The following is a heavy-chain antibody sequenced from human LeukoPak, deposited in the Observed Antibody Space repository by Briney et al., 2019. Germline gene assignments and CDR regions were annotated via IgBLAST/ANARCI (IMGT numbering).Heavy chain of an antibody. J-gene: IGHJ5*02. CDR2: VSPNSGNT. CDR1: GYTFTSYD. V-gene: IGHV1-8*01. Sequence: GASVKVSCKTSGYTFTSYDPNWVRQATGQGLEWMGWVSPNSGNTGYAQKFQGRVTMTMDPSISTAYMELSSLRSEDTAVYYCALRSVRYWFDPWGQGTLVTVSS. D-gene: IGHD5/OR15-5a*01. CDR3: ALRSVRYWFDP.